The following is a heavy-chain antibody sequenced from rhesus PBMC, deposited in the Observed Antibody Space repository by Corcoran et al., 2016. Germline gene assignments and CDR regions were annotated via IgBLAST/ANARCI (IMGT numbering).Heavy chain of an antibody. CDR3: ARAGYYEDDYGYYPFDY. CDR1: GYTFTDYY. V-gene: IGHV1S2*01. CDR2: TNPYNGNT. D-gene: IGHD3-9*01. J-gene: IGHJ4*01. Sequence: QVQLVQSGAEVKKPGSSVKVSCKASGYTFTDYYMHWVRQAPRQGLEWMGWTNPYNGNTKYAQKVQGRVTMTRDTSTSTAYMELSSLRSEDTAVYYCARAGYYEDDYGYYPFDYWGQGVLVTVSS.